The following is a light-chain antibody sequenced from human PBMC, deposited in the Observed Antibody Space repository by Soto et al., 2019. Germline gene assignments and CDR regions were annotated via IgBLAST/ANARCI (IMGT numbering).Light chain of an antibody. CDR3: QQRFNWGGT. Sequence: DIVLTQSPATLSLSPGERATLSCRASYGVGADLAWYQHKPGQAPRLLIYEASNRATGIPDRFRGTGSGTDFALTLTSMEPEDFAVYYCQQRFNWGGTFGGGTKVEI. CDR1: YGVGAD. CDR2: EAS. J-gene: IGKJ4*01. V-gene: IGKV3-11*01.